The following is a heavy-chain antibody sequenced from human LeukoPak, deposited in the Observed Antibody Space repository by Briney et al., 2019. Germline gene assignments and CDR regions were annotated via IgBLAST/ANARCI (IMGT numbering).Heavy chain of an antibody. D-gene: IGHD3-22*01. Sequence: PSEALSLTCTVSGGSISSSGYCWGWIRQPPGKGLEWIGSIDYSGNTNYNPSLKSRVTIAVDKSKNQFSLKLSSVTAADTAVYYCVKDDSSGLWGQGTLVTVSS. CDR3: VKDDSSGL. CDR2: IDYSGNT. J-gene: IGHJ4*02. CDR1: GGSISSSGYC. V-gene: IGHV4-39*07.